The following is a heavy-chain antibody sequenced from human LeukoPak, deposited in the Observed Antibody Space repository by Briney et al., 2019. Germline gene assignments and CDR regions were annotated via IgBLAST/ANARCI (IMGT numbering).Heavy chain of an antibody. CDR3: TTPNDYGDWYYYYGMDV. CDR1: GFTFSNAW. Sequence: GGSLRLSCAASGFTFSNAWMSRVRQAPGKGLEWVGRIKSKTDGGTTDYAAPVKGRFTISRDDSKNTLYLQMNSLKTEDTAVYYCTTPNDYGDWYYYYGMDVWGQGTTVTVSS. V-gene: IGHV3-15*01. D-gene: IGHD4-17*01. CDR2: IKSKTDGGTT. J-gene: IGHJ6*02.